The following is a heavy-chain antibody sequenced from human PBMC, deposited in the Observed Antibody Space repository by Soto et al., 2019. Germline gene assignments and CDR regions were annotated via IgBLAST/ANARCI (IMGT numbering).Heavy chain of an antibody. CDR2: ISGSGGST. J-gene: IGHJ4*02. Sequence: EVQLLESGGGLVQPGGSLRLSCAASGFTFSSYAMSWVRQAPGKGLEWVSAISGSGGSTYYADSVKGRFTISRDNSKNTLYLQMNSLRAEDTAVYFCANARIAAAGNFDYWGQGTLVTVSS. V-gene: IGHV3-23*01. CDR1: GFTFSSYA. D-gene: IGHD6-13*01. CDR3: ANARIAAAGNFDY.